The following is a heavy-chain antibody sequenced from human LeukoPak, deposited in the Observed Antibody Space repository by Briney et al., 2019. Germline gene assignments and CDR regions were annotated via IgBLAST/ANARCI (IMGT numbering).Heavy chain of an antibody. V-gene: IGHV4-59*01. Sequence: SQTLSLTCTVSGGSISSYYWSWIRQPPGKGLEWIGYIYYSGSTNYNPSLKSRVTISVDTSKNQFSLKLSSVTAADTAVDYCARRGYCSSTSCYKAFDIWGPGTMVTVSS. CDR1: GGSISSYY. CDR2: IYYSGST. J-gene: IGHJ3*02. D-gene: IGHD2-2*02. CDR3: ARRGYCSSTSCYKAFDI.